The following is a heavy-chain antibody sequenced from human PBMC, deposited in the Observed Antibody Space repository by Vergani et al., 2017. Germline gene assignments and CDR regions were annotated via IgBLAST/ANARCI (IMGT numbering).Heavy chain of an antibody. CDR3: AKDGTTVTDYDLDY. V-gene: IGHV3-23*01. CDR1: GFTFSSYA. D-gene: IGHD4-17*01. J-gene: IGHJ4*02. Sequence: EVQLLESGGGLVQPGGSLRLSCAASGFTFSSYAMSWVRQAPGKGLEWVSAISGSGGSTYYADSVKGRFTISSDNSKTTLYLQMNSLRAEDTAVYYCAKDGTTVTDYDLDYWGQGTLVTVSS. CDR2: ISGSGGST.